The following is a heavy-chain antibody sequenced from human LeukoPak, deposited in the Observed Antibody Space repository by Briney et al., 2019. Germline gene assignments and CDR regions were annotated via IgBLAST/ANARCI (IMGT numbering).Heavy chain of an antibody. V-gene: IGHV3-48*04. CDR2: ISSSSSTI. CDR3: ARIKYCSGGSCYRPVGAFDI. Sequence: GGSLRLSCAASGFTFSCYSMNWVRQAPGKGLEWVSYISSSSSTIYYADSVKGRFTISRDNAKNSLYLQMNSLRAEDTAVYYCARIKYCSGGSCYRPVGAFDIWGQGTMVTVSS. J-gene: IGHJ3*02. CDR1: GFTFSCYS. D-gene: IGHD2-15*01.